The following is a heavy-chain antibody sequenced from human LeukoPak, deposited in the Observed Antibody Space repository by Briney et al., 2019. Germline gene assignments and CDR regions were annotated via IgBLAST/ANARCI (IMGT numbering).Heavy chain of an antibody. CDR1: GGSISSSSYY. CDR2: IYYSGST. CDR3: ARVVPMYCSDWYDDY. D-gene: IGHD6-19*01. Sequence: SETLSLTCTVSGGSISSSSYYWGWIRQPPGKGLEWIGTIYYSGSTYYNPSLKSRVTISVDTSKNQFSLKLSSVTAADTAVYYCARVVPMYCSDWYDDYWGQGTLVTVSS. V-gene: IGHV4-39*01. J-gene: IGHJ4*02.